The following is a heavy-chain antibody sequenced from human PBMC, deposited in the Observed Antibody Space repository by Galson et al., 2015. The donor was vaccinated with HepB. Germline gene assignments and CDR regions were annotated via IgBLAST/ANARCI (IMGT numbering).Heavy chain of an antibody. J-gene: IGHJ6*02. D-gene: IGHD3-22*01. CDR2: ISYDGTNK. V-gene: IGHV3-30-3*01. CDR1: GFTFSSYA. CDR3: ARVLPYCYDTSAYRGFSGYYGMDV. Sequence: SLRLSCAVSGFTFSSYAMHWVRQAPGKGLEWVAVISYDGTNKYYADSVKGRFTISRDNSKNTLYLQMNSLRAEDTAVYYCARVLPYCYDTSAYRGFSGYYGMDVWGQGTTVTVSS.